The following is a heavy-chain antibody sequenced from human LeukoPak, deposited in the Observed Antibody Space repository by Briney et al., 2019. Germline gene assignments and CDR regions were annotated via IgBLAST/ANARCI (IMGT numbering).Heavy chain of an antibody. V-gene: IGHV3-30*02. CDR2: IRYDGSNK. CDR1: GFTFSSYG. J-gene: IGHJ4*02. Sequence: GGSLRLSCAASGFTFSSYGMHWVRQPPGKGLEWVAFIRYDGSNKYYADSVKGRFTISRDNSKNTLYLQMNSLRAEDTAVYYCAKVYSSSWYEMYYFDYWGQGTLGTVSS. CDR3: AKVYSSSWYEMYYFDY. D-gene: IGHD6-13*01.